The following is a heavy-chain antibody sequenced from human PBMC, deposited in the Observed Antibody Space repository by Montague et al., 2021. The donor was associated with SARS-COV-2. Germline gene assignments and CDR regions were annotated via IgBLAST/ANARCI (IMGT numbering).Heavy chain of an antibody. CDR3: ARDQLKAQWPYYYYYMDV. D-gene: IGHD2-8*01. J-gene: IGHJ6*03. Sequence: SRSLSLSASGFTFSSYEMSWVRQAPGKGLEWVSYISSSGSTIYYADSVKGRFTISRDNAKNSLYLQMNSLRAEDTAVYYCARDQLKAQWPYYYYYMDVWGQGTLVTVSS. V-gene: IGHV3-48*03. CDR1: GFTFSSYE. CDR2: ISSSGSTI.